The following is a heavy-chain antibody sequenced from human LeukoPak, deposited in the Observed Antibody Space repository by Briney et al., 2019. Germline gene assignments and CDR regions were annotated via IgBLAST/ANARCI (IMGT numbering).Heavy chain of an antibody. CDR1: GFTFSSYW. J-gene: IGHJ5*02. Sequence: GGSLRLSCAASGFTFSSYWMSWVRQAPGRGLEWAANIKQDGSEKYYVDSVKGRFTISRDNAKNSLYLQMNSLRAEDTAVYYCAGQGYCSTTSCYWDWFDPWGQGTLVTVSS. CDR3: AGQGYCSTTSCYWDWFDP. CDR2: IKQDGSEK. V-gene: IGHV3-7*03. D-gene: IGHD2-2*01.